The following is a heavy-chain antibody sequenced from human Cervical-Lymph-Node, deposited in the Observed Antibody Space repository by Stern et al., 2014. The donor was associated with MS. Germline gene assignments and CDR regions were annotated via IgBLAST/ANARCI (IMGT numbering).Heavy chain of an antibody. CDR3: ARDPGPGYFDY. V-gene: IGHV4-59*01. J-gene: IGHJ4*02. CDR1: GGSISSYY. CDR2: IYYSGST. Sequence: VQLEESGPGLVKPSETLSLTCTVSGGSISSYYLSWIRQPPGQGLEWIGYIYYSGSTNYNPSLKSRVTISVDTSKNQFSLKLSSVTAADTAVYYCARDPGPGYFDYWGQGTLVTVSS.